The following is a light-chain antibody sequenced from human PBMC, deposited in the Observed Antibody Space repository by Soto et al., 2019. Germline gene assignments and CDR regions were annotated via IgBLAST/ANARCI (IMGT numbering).Light chain of an antibody. J-gene: IGKJ5*01. CDR1: QSISSY. CDR3: QQSYSTPPT. Sequence: DIQMTHSPSTLSASVGDRVTITCRASQSISSYLNWYQQKPGKAPKLLIYAASSLQSGVPPRFSGSGSGTDFTLTISSLQPEDFATYYCQQSYSTPPTFGQGTRLEIK. CDR2: AAS. V-gene: IGKV1-39*01.